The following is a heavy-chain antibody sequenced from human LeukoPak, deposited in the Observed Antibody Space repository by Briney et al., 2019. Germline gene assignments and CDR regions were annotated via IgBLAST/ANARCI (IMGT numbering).Heavy chain of an antibody. J-gene: IGHJ6*03. CDR2: ISTSDSTI. Sequence: PGGSLRLSCAVSGFNFSSYCMNWVRQAPGKGLEWVSYISTSDSTIYYADSVKGRFTISRDNAKNTLYLQMNGLRAEDTAVYYCAGDPGSPPGVFFYYYYMDVWGKGTTVIVSS. CDR3: AGDPGSPPGVFFYYYYMDV. V-gene: IGHV3-48*01. D-gene: IGHD2-8*01. CDR1: GFNFSSYC.